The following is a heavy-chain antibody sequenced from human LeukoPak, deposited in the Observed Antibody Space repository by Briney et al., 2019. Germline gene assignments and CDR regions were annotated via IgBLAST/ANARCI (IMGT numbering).Heavy chain of an antibody. Sequence: PSETLSLTCTVSGGSISSSSYYWGWIRQPPGKGLEWIGSIYYSGSTYYNPSLKSRVTISVDTSKNQFSLKLSSVTAADTAVYYCARGSAVGATLHWGQGTLVTVSS. V-gene: IGHV4-39*07. J-gene: IGHJ4*02. CDR2: IYYSGST. CDR1: GGSISSSSYY. D-gene: IGHD1-26*01. CDR3: ARGSAVGATLH.